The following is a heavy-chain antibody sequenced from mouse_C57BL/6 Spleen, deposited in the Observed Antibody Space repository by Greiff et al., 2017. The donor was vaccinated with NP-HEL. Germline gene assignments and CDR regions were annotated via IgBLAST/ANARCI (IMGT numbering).Heavy chain of an antibody. V-gene: IGHV5-17*01. Sequence: VQLQQSGGGLVKPGGSLKLSCAASGFTFSDYGMHWVRQAPEKGLEWVAYISSGSSTIYYADTVKGRFTISRDNAKNTLFLQMTSLRSEDTAMYYCARDYYFDYWGQGTTLTVSS. CDR3: ARDYYFDY. CDR2: ISSGSSTI. J-gene: IGHJ2*01. CDR1: GFTFSDYG.